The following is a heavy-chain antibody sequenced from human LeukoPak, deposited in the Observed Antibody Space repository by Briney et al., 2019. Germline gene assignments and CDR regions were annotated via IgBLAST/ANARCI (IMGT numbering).Heavy chain of an antibody. CDR1: GGSISGYY. V-gene: IGHV4-59*01. Sequence: SETLSLTCTVSGGSISGYYWSWIRQPPGKGLEWIGYIYYSGTTNYNPSLKSRVTISVDTSKNQFSLKLNSVTAADTAVYYCARGGWLPIDYWGQGTLVTVSS. CDR2: IYYSGTT. J-gene: IGHJ4*02. D-gene: IGHD6-19*01. CDR3: ARGGWLPIDY.